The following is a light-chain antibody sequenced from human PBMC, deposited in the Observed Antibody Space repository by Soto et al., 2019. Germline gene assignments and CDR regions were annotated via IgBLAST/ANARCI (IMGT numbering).Light chain of an antibody. J-gene: IGLJ1*01. Sequence: QTVVTQPPSVSGAPGQRVTISCTGGSSNIGSTYDVHWYQQFPGTAPKLLIYGNNNRPSGVPDRFSGSKSGTSASLAITGLQPGDEAEYYCQSYDSTLRGAVFGTGTKLTVL. V-gene: IGLV1-40*01. CDR3: QSYDSTLRGAV. CDR2: GNN. CDR1: SSNIGSTYD.